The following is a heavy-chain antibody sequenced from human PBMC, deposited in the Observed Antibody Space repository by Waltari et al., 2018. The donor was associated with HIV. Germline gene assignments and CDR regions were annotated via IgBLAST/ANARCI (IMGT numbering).Heavy chain of an antibody. D-gene: IGHD3-10*01. J-gene: IGHJ5*02. V-gene: IGHV4-38-2*02. CDR2: IYQSGTT. CDR3: VRDVRGVDGNWFDP. CDR1: ASPMSSGSF. Sequence: QVKLQESGPGLVKPSATLYLTCAVPASPMSSGSFWGWLRQPPGKGLEWIGSIYQSGTTYFNPSLKSRVTLSVDTSKNQFSLKLTSLSAADTAVYYCVRDVRGVDGNWFDPWGQGTLVTVPS.